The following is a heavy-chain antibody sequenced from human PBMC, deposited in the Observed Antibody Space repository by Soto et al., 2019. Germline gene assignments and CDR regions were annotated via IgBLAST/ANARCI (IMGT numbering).Heavy chain of an antibody. CDR3: ARDYYRFNSGYGFSMDV. CDR1: GFTFSSYA. D-gene: IGHD5-12*01. CDR2: ISYDGSNK. V-gene: IGHV3-30-3*01. J-gene: IGHJ6*02. Sequence: GGSLRLSCAASGFTFSSYAMHWVRQAPGKGLEWVAVISYDGSNKYYADSVKGRFTISRDNSKNTLYLQMNSLRAEDTAVYYCARDYYRFNSGYGFSMDVWGQGTTVTVLL.